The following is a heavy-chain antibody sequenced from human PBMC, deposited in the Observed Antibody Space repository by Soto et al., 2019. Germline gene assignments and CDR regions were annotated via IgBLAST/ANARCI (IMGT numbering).Heavy chain of an antibody. J-gene: IGHJ5*02. D-gene: IGHD3-10*01. CDR2: INHSGST. Sequence: PSETLSLTCAVYGGSFSCYYWSWIRQPPGKGLEWIGEINHSGSTNYNPSLKSRVTISVDTSKNQFSLKLSSVTAADTAVYYCARGITMVRGVILREYNWFDPWGQGTLVTVSS. V-gene: IGHV4-34*01. CDR3: ARGITMVRGVILREYNWFDP. CDR1: GGSFSCYY.